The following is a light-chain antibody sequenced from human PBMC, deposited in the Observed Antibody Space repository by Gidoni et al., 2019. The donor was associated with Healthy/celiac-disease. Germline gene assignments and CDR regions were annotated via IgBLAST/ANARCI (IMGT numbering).Light chain of an antibody. Sequence: DIQMTQSPSTLPASVGDRVTITCRASQSISSWLAWYQQKPGKAPQLLIYAPSSWESGVPSRFSGSGSGTEFTLTISSVQPDDFATYYCQQYNSYSRTFGQGTKVEIK. V-gene: IGKV1-5*01. CDR1: QSISSW. J-gene: IGKJ1*01. CDR3: QQYNSYSRT. CDR2: APS.